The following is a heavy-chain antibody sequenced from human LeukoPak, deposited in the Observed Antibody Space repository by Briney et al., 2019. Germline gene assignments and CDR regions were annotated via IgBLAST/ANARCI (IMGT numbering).Heavy chain of an antibody. D-gene: IGHD2-2*01. CDR3: ARGPSCSSHSCYVIGALDI. V-gene: IGHV3-23*01. CDR1: GFMFDFYA. J-gene: IGHJ3*02. Sequence: GGSLRLSCAASGFMFDFYAMTWVRQAPGKGLDWVSGVSASANSTYYADAVKGRFSISRDNARNTLYLQMNSLSVDDTAVYYCARGPSCSSHSCYVIGALDIWGQGTLVTVSS. CDR2: VSASANST.